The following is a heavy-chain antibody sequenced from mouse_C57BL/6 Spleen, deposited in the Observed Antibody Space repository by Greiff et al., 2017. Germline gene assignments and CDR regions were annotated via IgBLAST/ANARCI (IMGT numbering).Heavy chain of an antibody. CDR3: ARSTLDGAMDY. J-gene: IGHJ4*01. Sequence: VKLQESGPELVKPGASVKISCKASGYAFSSSWMNWVKQRPGKGLEWIGRIYPGDGDTNYNGKFKGKATLTADKSSSTAYMQLSSLTSEDSAVYFCARSTLDGAMDYWGQGTSVTVSS. CDR2: IYPGDGDT. V-gene: IGHV1-82*01. CDR1: GYAFSSSW. D-gene: IGHD2-10*02.